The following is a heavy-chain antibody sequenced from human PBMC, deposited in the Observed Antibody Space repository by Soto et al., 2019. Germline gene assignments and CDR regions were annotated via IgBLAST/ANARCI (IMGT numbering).Heavy chain of an antibody. CDR1: GYTFTSYA. CDR3: ATEGSTRRFLDY. CDR2: INAGNGNT. D-gene: IGHD2-2*01. V-gene: IGHV1-3*01. Sequence: ASVKVSCKASGYTFTSYAMHWVRQAPGQRLEWMGWINAGNGNTKYSQKFQGRVTITRDTSASTAYMELSSLRSEDTAVYYCATEGSTRRFLDYWGQGTLVTVSS. J-gene: IGHJ4*02.